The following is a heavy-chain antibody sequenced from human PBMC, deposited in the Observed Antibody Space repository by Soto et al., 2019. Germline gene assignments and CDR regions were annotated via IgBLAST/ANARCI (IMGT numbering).Heavy chain of an antibody. CDR2: ISFDGVSQ. D-gene: IGHD6-13*01. V-gene: IGHV3-30*18. J-gene: IGHJ5*02. CDR3: AKDSSVIAAGSGGWFDP. CDR1: GFDFNTYG. Sequence: QVQLVESGGGVVQPGRSLRLSCAASGFDFNTYGLHWVRQAPGKWLEWVAAISFDGVSQYYADSVKGRFTVSRDKSNSFLYLQMNSMGAEDSATCFCAKDSSVIAAGSGGWFDPWGPGTLVIVSS.